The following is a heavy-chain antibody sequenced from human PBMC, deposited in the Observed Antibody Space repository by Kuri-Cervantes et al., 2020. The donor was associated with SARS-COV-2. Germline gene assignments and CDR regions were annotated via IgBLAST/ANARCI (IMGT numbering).Heavy chain of an antibody. V-gene: IGHV3-11*01. J-gene: IGHJ6*02. D-gene: IGHD3-10*01. Sequence: GGSLRLSCAASGFTFSAYYMSWIRQAPGKGLEWVSYISSGGSTIYYADSVKGRFTISRDNAKNSLYLQMNSLRAEDTAVYYSARGTNLYYGSGSDPAPCYYYGMDVWGQGTTVTVSS. CDR3: ARGTNLYYGSGSDPAPCYYYGMDV. CDR2: ISSGGSTI. CDR1: GFTFSAYY.